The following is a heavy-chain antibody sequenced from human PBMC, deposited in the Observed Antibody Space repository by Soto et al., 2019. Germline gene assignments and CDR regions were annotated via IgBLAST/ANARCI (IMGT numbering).Heavy chain of an antibody. Sequence: GGSLRLSCAASGFTFSSYAMSWVRQAPGKGLEWVSAISGSGGSTYYADSVKGRFTISRDNSKNTLYLQMNSLRAEDTAVYYCAKDLRVTTVTPYWYFDLWGRGTLVTVSS. D-gene: IGHD4-17*01. CDR2: ISGSGGST. J-gene: IGHJ2*01. V-gene: IGHV3-23*01. CDR3: AKDLRVTTVTPYWYFDL. CDR1: GFTFSSYA.